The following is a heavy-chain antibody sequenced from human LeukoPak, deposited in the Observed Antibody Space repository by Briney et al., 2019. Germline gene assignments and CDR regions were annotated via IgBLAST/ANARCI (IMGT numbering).Heavy chain of an antibody. J-gene: IGHJ4*02. CDR1: GFTFSSYA. V-gene: IGHV3-23*01. D-gene: IGHD1-26*01. Sequence: PGGSLRLSCAASGFTFSSYAMTWVRQAPGKGLDWVSSLSGSGGSTYYADSVRGRFTVSRDNSKNTLYLQMNSLRAEDTAVYYCARDRPTGSYYSIDYWGQGTLATVSS. CDR3: ARDRPTGSYYSIDY. CDR2: LSGSGGST.